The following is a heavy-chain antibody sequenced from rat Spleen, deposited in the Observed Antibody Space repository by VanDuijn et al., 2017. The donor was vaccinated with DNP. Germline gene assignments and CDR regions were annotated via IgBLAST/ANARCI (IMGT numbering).Heavy chain of an antibody. CDR2: ITSSGGST. J-gene: IGHJ2*01. D-gene: IGHD1-1*01. CDR1: GFTFNNYW. Sequence: EVQLVESGGDLVQPGRYLKLSCVASGFTFNNYWMTWIRQVPWKGLEWVASITSSGGSTYYPDSVKGRFTISRDNAKNTLYLQMNSLRSEDTATYYCARVGGYYSGEAFDYWGQGVMVTVSS. V-gene: IGHV5-31*01. CDR3: ARVGGYYSGEAFDY.